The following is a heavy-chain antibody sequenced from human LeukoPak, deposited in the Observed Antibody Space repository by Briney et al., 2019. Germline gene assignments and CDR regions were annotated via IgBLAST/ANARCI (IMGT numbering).Heavy chain of an antibody. V-gene: IGHV4-31*03. CDR3: ARGRNDYGDYDY. D-gene: IGHD4-17*01. CDR2: IYYSGST. J-gene: IGHJ4*02. Sequence: SETLSLTCTVSGGSIISSDYHWGWVRQHPGKGLEWIGYIYYSGSTYYNPSLKSRVTISVDTSKNQFSLKLSSVTAADTAVYYCARGRNDYGDYDYWGQGTLVTVSS. CDR1: GGSIISSDYH.